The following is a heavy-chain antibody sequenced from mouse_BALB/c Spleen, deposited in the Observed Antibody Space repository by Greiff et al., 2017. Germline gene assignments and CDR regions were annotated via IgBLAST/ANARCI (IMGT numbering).Heavy chain of an antibody. D-gene: IGHD2-4*01. V-gene: IGHV14-3*02. CDR1: GFNIKDTY. CDR3: ARGDYDVENAMDY. Sequence: EVQVVESGAELVKPGASVKLSCTASGFNIKDTYMHWVKQRPEQGLEWIGRIDPANGNTKYDPKFQGKATITADTSSNTAYLQLSSLTSEDTAVYYCARGDYDVENAMDYWGQGTSVTVSS. CDR2: IDPANGNT. J-gene: IGHJ4*01.